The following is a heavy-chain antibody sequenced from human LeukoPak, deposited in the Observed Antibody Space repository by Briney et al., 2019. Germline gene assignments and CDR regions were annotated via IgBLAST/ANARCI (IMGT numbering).Heavy chain of an antibody. CDR2: ISYNGSNK. J-gene: IGHJ4*02. D-gene: IGHD6-13*01. CDR3: VVQQLSWDY. V-gene: IGHV3-30-3*01. CDR1: GFTFSSYA. Sequence: GGSLRLSCAASGFTFSSYAMHWVRQAPGKGLEWVAVISYNGSNKYYADSVKGRFTISRDNSKNTLYLQMNSLRAEDTAVYYCVVQQLSWDYWGQGTLVTVSS.